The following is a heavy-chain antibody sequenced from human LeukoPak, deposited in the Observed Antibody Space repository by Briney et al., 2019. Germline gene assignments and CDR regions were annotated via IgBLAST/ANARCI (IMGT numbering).Heavy chain of an antibody. CDR1: GGSISSYY. V-gene: IGHV4-59*01. CDR3: ARDQGITIFGVDGYYYYGMDV. D-gene: IGHD3-3*01. Sequence: PSETLSLTCTVSGGSISSYYWSWIRQPPGKGLEWIGYIYYSGSTNYNPSLKSRVTISVDTSKNQFSLKLSSVTAADTAVYYCARDQGITIFGVDGYYYYGMDVWGQGTTVTVSS. J-gene: IGHJ6*02. CDR2: IYYSGST.